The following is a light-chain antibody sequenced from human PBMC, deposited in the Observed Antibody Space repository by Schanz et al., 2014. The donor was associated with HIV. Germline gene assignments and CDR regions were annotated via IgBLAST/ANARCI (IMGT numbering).Light chain of an antibody. CDR1: QSVSRY. Sequence: EIVLTQSPATLSLSPGERATLSCRASQSVSRYLAWYQQKPGQAPRLLIYDAFNRATGIPARFSGSGSGTDFTLTISGLQSEDFALYYCQQYSDWPPSTFGQGTKVEIK. CDR2: DAF. CDR3: QQYSDWPPST. J-gene: IGKJ2*01. V-gene: IGKV3-11*01.